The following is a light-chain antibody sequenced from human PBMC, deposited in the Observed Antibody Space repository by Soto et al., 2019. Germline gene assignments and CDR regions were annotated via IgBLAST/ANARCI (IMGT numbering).Light chain of an antibody. CDR2: EAS. CDR3: QQYNNYWT. J-gene: IGKJ1*01. Sequence: DIQMTQSPSTLSASVGDRVTITFRASQSIGSWLAWYQPTPGQAPQPLIYEASSSESGVPSRFSGSVSGTEFTIPIRSLQPDDAATYYCQQYNNYWTFGQGTKV. V-gene: IGKV1-5*01. CDR1: QSIGSW.